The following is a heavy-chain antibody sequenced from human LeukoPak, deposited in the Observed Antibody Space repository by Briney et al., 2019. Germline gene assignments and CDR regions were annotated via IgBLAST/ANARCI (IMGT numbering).Heavy chain of an antibody. D-gene: IGHD3-22*01. CDR3: ARMGDYYDSSGYYY. CDR2: INHSGST. Sequence: SETLSLTCAVYGGSFSGYYWSWIRQPPGKGLEWIGEINHSGSTNYNPSLKSRVTISVDTSKNQFSLKLSSVTAADTAVYYCARMGDYYDSSGYYYWGQGTLVTVSS. J-gene: IGHJ4*02. V-gene: IGHV4-34*01. CDR1: GGSFSGYY.